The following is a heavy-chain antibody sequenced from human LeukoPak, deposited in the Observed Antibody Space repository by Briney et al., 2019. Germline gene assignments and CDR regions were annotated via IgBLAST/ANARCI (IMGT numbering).Heavy chain of an antibody. CDR3: VIRGSTVVTPGYFDY. J-gene: IGHJ4*02. Sequence: ASVKVSCKVSGYTLTELSMHWVRQAPGKGLEWMGGFDPEDGETIYAQKFQGRVTMTEDTSTDTAYMELSSLRSEDTAVYYCVIRGSTVVTPGYFDYWGQGTLVTVSS. CDR1: GYTLTELS. D-gene: IGHD4-23*01. CDR2: FDPEDGET. V-gene: IGHV1-24*01.